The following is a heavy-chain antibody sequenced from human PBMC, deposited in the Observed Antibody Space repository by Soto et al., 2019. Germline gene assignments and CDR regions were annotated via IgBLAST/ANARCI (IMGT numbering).Heavy chain of an antibody. Sequence: QVQLQESGPGLVKPSETLSLTCTVSGGSISSNYWSWIRQPPGKGLEWIGYIYYSGSTNYKPSLKSRVTISVDTSKNQFSLKLSSVTAADTAVYYCAREGDGFFDYWGQGTLVTVSS. D-gene: IGHD5-12*01. J-gene: IGHJ4*02. CDR3: AREGDGFFDY. CDR2: IYYSGST. V-gene: IGHV4-59*01. CDR1: GGSISSNY.